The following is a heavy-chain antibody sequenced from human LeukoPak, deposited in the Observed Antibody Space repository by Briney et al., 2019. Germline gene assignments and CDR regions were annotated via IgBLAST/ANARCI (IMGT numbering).Heavy chain of an antibody. D-gene: IGHD3-3*01. CDR3: AKGLTIFGNNWFDP. CDR2: ISGSGGST. J-gene: IGHJ5*02. Sequence: GGSLRLSCAASGFTFSSYAMSWVRQAPGKGLEWVSAISGSGGSTYYADSVKGRFTISRDNSKNTLYLQINSLRAEDTAVYYCAKGLTIFGNNWFDPWGQGTLVTVSS. V-gene: IGHV3-23*01. CDR1: GFTFSSYA.